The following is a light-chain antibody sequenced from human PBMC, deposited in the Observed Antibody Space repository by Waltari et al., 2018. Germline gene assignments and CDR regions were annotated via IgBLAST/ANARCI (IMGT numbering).Light chain of an antibody. J-gene: IGKJ3*01. CDR1: QGISNY. V-gene: IGKV1-12*02. CDR2: GTS. Sequence: DIQMIQSPSSVSASVGDRVTITCRASQGISNYLAWYHQKPGKAPKLLISGTSNFQSGVPSRVSGSGSGIDFTLTIGSLQPEDLATYYCQQSSSLPFTFGPETKVDI. CDR3: QQSSSLPFT.